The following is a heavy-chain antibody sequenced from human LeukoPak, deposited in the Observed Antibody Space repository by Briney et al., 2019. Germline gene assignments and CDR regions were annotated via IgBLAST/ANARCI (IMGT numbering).Heavy chain of an antibody. Sequence: GESLKISCKGSGYSFTSYWIGWVRQMPGKGLEWMGIIYPGDSDTRYSPSFQGQVTISADKSISTAYLQWSSLKASDTAMYYCARGLVGVATILPFDYWGQGTLLTVSS. CDR1: GYSFTSYW. V-gene: IGHV5-51*01. D-gene: IGHD5-12*01. J-gene: IGHJ4*02. CDR2: IYPGDSDT. CDR3: ARGLVGVATILPFDY.